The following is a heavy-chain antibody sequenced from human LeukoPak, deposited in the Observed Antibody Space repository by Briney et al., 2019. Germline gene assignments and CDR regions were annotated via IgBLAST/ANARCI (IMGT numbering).Heavy chain of an antibody. J-gene: IGHJ4*02. D-gene: IGHD5-18*01. CDR3: ARGGYSYGYV. CDR1: GDSISSYY. CDR2: IYTRGST. V-gene: IGHV4-4*09. Sequence: SETLSLTCTVSGDSISSYYWSWIRQPPGKGLEWIGYIYTRGSTNYNPALKSRVTISVDTSKNQFSLNLSSVTAADTAVYYCARGGYSYGYVWGQGTLVTVSS.